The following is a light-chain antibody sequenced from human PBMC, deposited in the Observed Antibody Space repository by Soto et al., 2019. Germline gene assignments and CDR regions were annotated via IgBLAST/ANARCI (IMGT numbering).Light chain of an antibody. Sequence: EIVMTQSPLTLSVSPGDIATLSCRASQSIGRHLACYQQKPGQAPRRLSYSASSRATGIPARFTGRGSGTEFTVTLSSLQSEDSALYYCQQCETWPTWTFGQGTKVEIK. CDR2: SAS. V-gene: IGKV3D-15*01. J-gene: IGKJ1*01. CDR3: QQCETWPTWT. CDR1: QSIGRH.